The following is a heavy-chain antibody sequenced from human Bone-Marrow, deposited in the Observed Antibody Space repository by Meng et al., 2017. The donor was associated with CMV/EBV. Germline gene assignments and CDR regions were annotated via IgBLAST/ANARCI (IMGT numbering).Heavy chain of an antibody. J-gene: IGHJ3*02. CDR2: IKSKTYGGTT. Sequence: GGSLRLSCAASGFTFSNAWMSWVRQAPGKGLEWVGRIKSKTYGGTTDYAAPVKGRFTIPRDDSKNTLYLQMNSLKTEDTAVYYCTTGWTARSGAFGIWGEGTMVTVSS. CDR3: TTGWTARSGAFGI. D-gene: IGHD2-15*01. V-gene: IGHV3-15*01. CDR1: GFTFSNAW.